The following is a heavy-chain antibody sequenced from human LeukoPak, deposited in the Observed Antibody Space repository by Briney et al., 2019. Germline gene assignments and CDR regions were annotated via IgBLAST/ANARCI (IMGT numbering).Heavy chain of an antibody. CDR1: GGTFSSYA. D-gene: IGHD3-10*01. V-gene: IGHV1-18*01. CDR3: ARDNGGYYGSGSYPDY. CDR2: ISAYNGNT. Sequence: ASVKVSCKASGGTFSSYAISWVRQAPGQGLEWMGWISAYNGNTNYAQKLQGRVTMTTDTSTSTAYMELRSLRSDDTAVYYCARDNGGYYGSGSYPDYWGQGTLVTVSS. J-gene: IGHJ4*02.